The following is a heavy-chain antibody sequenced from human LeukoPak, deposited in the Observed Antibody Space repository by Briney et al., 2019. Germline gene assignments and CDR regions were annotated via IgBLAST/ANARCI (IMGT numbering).Heavy chain of an antibody. Sequence: GGSLRLSCAASGFTFSSYWMCWVRQAPGKGLEWVANIKQDGSEKYYVDSVKGRFTISRDNAKNSLYLQMNSLRAEDTAVYYCARDLLRPGAVGATSLFDYWGQGTLVTVSS. D-gene: IGHD1-26*01. J-gene: IGHJ4*02. V-gene: IGHV3-7*01. CDR2: IKQDGSEK. CDR3: ARDLLRPGAVGATSLFDY. CDR1: GFTFSSYW.